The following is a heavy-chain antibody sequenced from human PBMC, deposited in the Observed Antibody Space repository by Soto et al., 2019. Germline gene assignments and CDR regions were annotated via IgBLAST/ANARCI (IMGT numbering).Heavy chain of an antibody. V-gene: IGHV3-15*01. Sequence: EVRLVESGGDLVKPGGSLRLSCAASGFTFWSAWMSWVRQAPGKGLEWVGRIKSKNDGGTTDYAAPVKGRFTISRDDSKNTVLLQMNRLKTEDTAVYFCATDQDAYGDYPGEYWGQGTLVTVSS. CDR1: GFTFWSAW. CDR3: ATDQDAYGDYPGEY. D-gene: IGHD4-17*01. J-gene: IGHJ4*02. CDR2: IKSKNDGGTT.